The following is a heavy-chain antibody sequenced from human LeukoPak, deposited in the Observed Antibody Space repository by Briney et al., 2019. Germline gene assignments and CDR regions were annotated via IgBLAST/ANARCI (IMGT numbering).Heavy chain of an antibody. CDR1: GFDFHNYV. Sequence: GGSLRLSCAASGFDFHNYVIHWVRQAPGKGLEWVAVISYAVNIKYYADSVKGRFTISRDSSSKTVFLQMNSLRTEDTAVYYCVREGYYESGSSPTFYFDYWGQGTLVTASS. CDR3: VREGYYESGSSPTFYFDY. D-gene: IGHD3-10*01. CDR2: ISYAVNIK. J-gene: IGHJ4*02. V-gene: IGHV3-30-3*01.